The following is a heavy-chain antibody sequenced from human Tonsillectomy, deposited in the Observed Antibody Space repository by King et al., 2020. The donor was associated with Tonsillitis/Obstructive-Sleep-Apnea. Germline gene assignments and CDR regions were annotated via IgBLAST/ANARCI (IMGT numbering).Heavy chain of an antibody. J-gene: IGHJ5*02. D-gene: IGHD2-2*02. CDR1: GYSFSEYW. V-gene: IGHV5-51*01. CDR3: ARRRDVVVPAAIAGWFDP. Sequence: VQLVESGAEVKKPGESLKISCKGSGYSFSEYWIAWVRQMPGKGLEWMGIIYPDDSDTRYSPSFQGQVTMSVDKSISTAYLQWSSLNASDTAIYYCARRRDVVVPAAIAGWFDPWGQGTLVTVSS. CDR2: IYPDDSDT.